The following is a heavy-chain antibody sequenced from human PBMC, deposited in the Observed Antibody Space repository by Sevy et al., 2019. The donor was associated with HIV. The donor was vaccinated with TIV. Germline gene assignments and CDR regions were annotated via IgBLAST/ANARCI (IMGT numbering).Heavy chain of an antibody. D-gene: IGHD3-3*01. V-gene: IGHV3-30-3*01. J-gene: IGHJ6*02. CDR3: AREYYDFWSGPINFYVGMDV. CDR2: ISHDGSNK. Sequence: GGSLRLSCAASGFTFNTYTMHWVRQAPGKGLEWVAAISHDGSNKNYADSVKGRFTVSRDNSKNTVSLQMNSLRREDTALYYCAREYYDFWSGPINFYVGMDVWGQGTTVTVSS. CDR1: GFTFNTYT.